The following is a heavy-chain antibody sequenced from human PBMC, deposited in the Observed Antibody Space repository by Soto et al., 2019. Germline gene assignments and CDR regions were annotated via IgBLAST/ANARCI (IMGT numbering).Heavy chain of an antibody. J-gene: IGHJ4*02. CDR3: ARTNYVWGRYRYFDF. V-gene: IGHV2-70*01. Sequence: SGPTLVNPTQTLTLTCTFSGFSLSTSGMCVSWIRQPPGKALEWLALIDWDDDKYYSTSLKTRLTISKDTSKNQVVLTMTNMDPVDTATFYCARTNYVWGRYRYFDFWGQRTLVTVSS. CDR1: GFSLSTSGMC. D-gene: IGHD3-16*02. CDR2: IDWDDDK.